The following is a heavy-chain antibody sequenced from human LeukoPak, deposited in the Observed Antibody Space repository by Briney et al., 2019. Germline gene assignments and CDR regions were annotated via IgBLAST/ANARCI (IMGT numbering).Heavy chain of an antibody. V-gene: IGHV3-30*02. Sequence: GGSLRLSCAASGFTFSSYVMHWVRQAPGKGLEWVAFIRYDGTNRYYADSVKGRFTISRDNSKNTLYLQMNSLRAEDTAVYYCARSGYCSSTSCHDAFDIWGQGTMVTVSS. D-gene: IGHD2-2*01. CDR2: IRYDGTNR. CDR3: ARSGYCSSTSCHDAFDI. J-gene: IGHJ3*02. CDR1: GFTFSSYV.